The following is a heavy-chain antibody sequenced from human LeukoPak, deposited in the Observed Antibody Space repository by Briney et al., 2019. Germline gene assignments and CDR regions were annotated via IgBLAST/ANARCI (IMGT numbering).Heavy chain of an antibody. Sequence: GGSLRLSCAASGFTFSSYSINWARQAPGKGLEWVSSISNIGTYIYYPDSLKGRFTISRDNAKNSVYLQMNSLRAEDTAMYYCARLNSGSTSYYFDYWGQGTLVTVSS. V-gene: IGHV3-21*01. D-gene: IGHD6-19*01. CDR3: ARLNSGSTSYYFDY. CDR1: GFTFSSYS. J-gene: IGHJ4*02. CDR2: ISNIGTYI.